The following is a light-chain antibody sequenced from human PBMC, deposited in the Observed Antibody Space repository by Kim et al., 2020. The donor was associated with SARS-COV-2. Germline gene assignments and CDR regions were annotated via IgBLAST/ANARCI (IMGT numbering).Light chain of an antibody. CDR1: QSLLHSNGYTY. CDR3: MQVLQIPKT. CDR2: LGS. Sequence: DIVMTQSPLSLPVTPGEPASISCRSSQSLLHSNGYTYLDWYLQKPGQSPQLLIYLGSNRASGVPDRFSGSGSGTDFTLKISRVAAGDVGVYYCMQVLQIPKTFGQGPKLEIK. J-gene: IGKJ2*01. V-gene: IGKV2-28*01.